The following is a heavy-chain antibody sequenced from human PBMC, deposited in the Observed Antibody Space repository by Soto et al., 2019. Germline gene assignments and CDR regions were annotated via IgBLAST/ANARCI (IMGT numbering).Heavy chain of an antibody. D-gene: IGHD6-19*01. CDR3: ARERHGIAVAGPPL. CDR2: IIPIFGTA. V-gene: IGHV1-69*13. Sequence: SLKGSCKAAGGTFSSDAISWVRQAPGQGLEWMGGIIPIFGTANYAQKFQGRVTITADESTSTAYMELSSLRSEDTAVYYCARERHGIAVAGPPLWGQGTLVTVSS. CDR1: GGTFSSDA. J-gene: IGHJ4*02.